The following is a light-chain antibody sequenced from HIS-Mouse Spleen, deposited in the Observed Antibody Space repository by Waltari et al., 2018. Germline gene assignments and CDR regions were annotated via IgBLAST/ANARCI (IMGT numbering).Light chain of an antibody. CDR1: SSNIGSNY. CDR2: MSS. Sequence: QSALTQPPSASPTPALRVTISCSGSSSNIGSNYVYWYQQPPGTAPKLLIYMSSQRPSGVPDRFSGSKSGTSASLTISGLQAEDEADYYCAAWAGSLIGPVFGGGTKLTVL. CDR3: AAWAGSLIGPV. J-gene: IGLJ3*02. V-gene: IGLV1-47*01.